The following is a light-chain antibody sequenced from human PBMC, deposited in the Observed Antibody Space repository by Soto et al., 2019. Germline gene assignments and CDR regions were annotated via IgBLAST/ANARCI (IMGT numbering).Light chain of an antibody. CDR1: QGIRKD. CDR3: LQDFNYPVT. Sequence: ALQMTPSPSSPSASVRDRGTTAFPASQGIRKDLGWYQQKPGKAPKLLIYAASTLQSGVPSRFSGSGSGTDFTLTISSLQPEDSATYYCLQDFNYPVTFGGGTKVDIK. CDR2: AAS. J-gene: IGKJ4*01. V-gene: IGKV1-6*01.